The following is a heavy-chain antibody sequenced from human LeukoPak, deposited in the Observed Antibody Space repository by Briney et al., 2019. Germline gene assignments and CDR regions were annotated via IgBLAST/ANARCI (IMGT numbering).Heavy chain of an antibody. CDR2: IYYSGST. J-gene: IGHJ5*02. CDR1: GGSISSGGYY. Sequence: SQTLSLTCTVSGGSISSGGYYWSWIRQHPGKGLEWIGYIYYSGSTYDNPSLKSRVTISVDTSKNQFSLKLSSVTAADTAVYYCARDGNRNWFDPWGQGTLVTVSS. CDR3: ARDGNRNWFDP. D-gene: IGHD1-26*01. V-gene: IGHV4-31*03.